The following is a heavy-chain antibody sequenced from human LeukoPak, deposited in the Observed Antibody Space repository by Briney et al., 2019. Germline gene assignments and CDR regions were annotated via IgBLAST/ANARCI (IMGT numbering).Heavy chain of an antibody. Sequence: GGSLRLSCAASGFTFSGSALHWVRQASGKGLEWVGRIRSKTNTYVTAYAASLKGRFTISRDDSKNTAYLQMNSLKTEDTAMYYCTNLDYWGQGTLVTVSS. V-gene: IGHV3-73*01. J-gene: IGHJ4*02. CDR1: GFTFSGSA. CDR3: TNLDY. CDR2: IRSKTNTYVT.